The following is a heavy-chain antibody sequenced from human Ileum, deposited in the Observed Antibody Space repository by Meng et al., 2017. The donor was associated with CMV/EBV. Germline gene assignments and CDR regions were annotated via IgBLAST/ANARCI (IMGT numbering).Heavy chain of an antibody. J-gene: IGHJ4*02. V-gene: IGHV4-4*07. D-gene: IGHD3-10*02. CDR2: IFTGGTT. Sequence: SAPSLGQLSATLSPTWTLPSAPIGPSYWTWIRQPHENGLEWIGRIFTGGTTDYNPSLKSRVTMSVDTSKNQCFLNLSSVTAADTAVYYCARGQTVRGFEYWGLGILVTVSS. CDR1: SAPIGPSY. CDR3: ARGQTVRGFEY.